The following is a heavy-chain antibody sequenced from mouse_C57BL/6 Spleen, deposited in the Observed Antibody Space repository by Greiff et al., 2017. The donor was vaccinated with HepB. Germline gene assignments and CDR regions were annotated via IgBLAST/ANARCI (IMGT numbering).Heavy chain of an antibody. Sequence: EVQGVESGGGLVQPGASLKLSCESNEYEFPSHDMSWVRQTPEKSLELVAAINSDGGSTYYPDTMESRFIISRDNTTKTLYLQMSSLRSEDTALYYCAGINWDDAMDYWGQGTSVTVSS. CDR1: EYEFPSHD. CDR3: AGINWDDAMDY. J-gene: IGHJ4*01. V-gene: IGHV5-2*01. CDR2: INSDGGST. D-gene: IGHD4-1*01.